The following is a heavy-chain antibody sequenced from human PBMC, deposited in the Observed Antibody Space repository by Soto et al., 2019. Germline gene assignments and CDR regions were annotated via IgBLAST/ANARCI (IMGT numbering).Heavy chain of an antibody. CDR3: ATETPDRDAFDI. CDR1: GFTFSSYS. Sequence: GSLRLSCAASGFTFSSYSMNWVRQAPGKGLEWVSSISSSSSYIYYADSVKGRFTISRDNAKNSLYLQMNSLRAEDTAVYYCATETPDRDAFDIWGQGTMVTVSS. CDR2: ISSSSSYI. V-gene: IGHV3-21*01. J-gene: IGHJ3*02.